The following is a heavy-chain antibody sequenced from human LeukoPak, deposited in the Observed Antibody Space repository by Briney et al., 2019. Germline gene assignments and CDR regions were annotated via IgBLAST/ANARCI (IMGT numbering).Heavy chain of an antibody. CDR2: IIPIFGTA. CDR3: ARDKVTTVTKPHYYYYYYMDV. CDR1: GGTFSSYA. D-gene: IGHD4-17*01. Sequence: SVKVSCKASGGTFSSYAISWVRQAPGQGLEWMGRIIPIFGTANYAQKFQGRVTITTDESTSTAYMELSSLRSEDTAVYYCARDKVTTVTKPHYYYYYYMDVWGKGTTVTVSS. J-gene: IGHJ6*03. V-gene: IGHV1-69*05.